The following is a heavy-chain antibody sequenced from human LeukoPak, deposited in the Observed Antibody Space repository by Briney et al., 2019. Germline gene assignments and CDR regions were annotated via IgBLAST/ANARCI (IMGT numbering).Heavy chain of an antibody. CDR3: ARGVACISCSQCDAFDI. CDR1: GFTFSIYW. Sequence: GGSLRLSCAASGFTFSIYWMSWVRQAPGKGLEWVANIKQDGSEKYYVDSVKGRFTISRDNAKNSLYLQVDSLRAGDTAVYYCARGVACISCSQCDAFDIWGQGTMVTVSS. V-gene: IGHV3-7*01. D-gene: IGHD2-2*01. J-gene: IGHJ3*02. CDR2: IKQDGSEK.